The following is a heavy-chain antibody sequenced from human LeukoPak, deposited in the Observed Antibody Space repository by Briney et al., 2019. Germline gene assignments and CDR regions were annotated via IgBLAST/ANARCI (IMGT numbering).Heavy chain of an antibody. CDR1: GFPFSSYA. CDR3: AKLTGKDVLRLRFDP. Sequence: GGSLRLSCAASGFPFSSYAMSWVRQAPGKGLAWVSAITGSGGSTYYADSVKGRFTISRDNSKNTLYLQMNSLRAEDTAVYYCAKLTGKDVLRLRFDPWGQGTLVTVSS. V-gene: IGHV3-23*01. CDR2: ITGSGGST. D-gene: IGHD3-3*01. J-gene: IGHJ5*02.